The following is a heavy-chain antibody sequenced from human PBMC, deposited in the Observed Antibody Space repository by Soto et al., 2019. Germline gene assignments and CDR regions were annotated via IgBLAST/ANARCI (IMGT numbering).Heavy chain of an antibody. V-gene: IGHV1-3*01. Sequence: QVQLVQSGAEVKKPGASMKVSCKASGYTFTRYTMHWVRQAPGQRLEWMGWINAGNGNTKYSQKFQGRVTITRDTSASTAYMELSSLRSEDTAVYYCARSVVVPTAPDYWGQGTLVTVSS. D-gene: IGHD2-2*01. CDR2: INAGNGNT. CDR1: GYTFTRYT. J-gene: IGHJ4*02. CDR3: ARSVVVPTAPDY.